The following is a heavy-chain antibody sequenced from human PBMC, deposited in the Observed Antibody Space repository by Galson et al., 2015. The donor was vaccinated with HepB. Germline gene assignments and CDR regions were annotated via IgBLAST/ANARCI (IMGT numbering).Heavy chain of an antibody. CDR2: IIPIFGTA. D-gene: IGHD1-14*01. J-gene: IGHJ6*02. CDR3: ARRGNRGDYYYGMDV. Sequence: SVKVSCKASGGTFSSYAISWVRQAPGQGLEWMGGIIPIFGTANYAQKFQGRVTITADESTSTAYMELSSLKASDTAMYYCARRGNRGDYYYGMDVWGQGTTVTVSS. CDR1: GGTFSSYA. V-gene: IGHV1-69*13.